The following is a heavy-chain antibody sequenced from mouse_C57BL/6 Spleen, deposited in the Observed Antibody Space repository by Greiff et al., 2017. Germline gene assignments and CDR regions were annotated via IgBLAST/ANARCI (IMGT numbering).Heavy chain of an antibody. V-gene: IGHV1-81*01. CDR3: ARSEDPYYFDD. CDR2: IYPRSGNT. J-gene: IGHJ2*01. CDR1: GYTFTSYG. Sequence: QVQLQQSGAELARPGASVKLSCKASGYTFTSYGISWVKQRTGQGLEWIGEIYPRSGNTYYNEKFKGKATLTADKSSSTAYMELRSLTSEDSAVYFCARSEDPYYFDDWGQGTTLTVSS.